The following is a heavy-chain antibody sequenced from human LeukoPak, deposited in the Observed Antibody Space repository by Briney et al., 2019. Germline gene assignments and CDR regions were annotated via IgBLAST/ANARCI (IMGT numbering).Heavy chain of an antibody. J-gene: IGHJ3*02. Sequence: GGSLRLSCQASGFTFSTFPMSWVRQAPGTGREWVSPLSGEGSDTHYADSVKGRFTISRDNAKDSLYLQMNSQKTEDTAVYYCTTYVLQINDFWCGSDAFDIWGQGTMVTVSS. V-gene: IGHV3-23*01. CDR1: GFTFSTFP. CDR2: LSGEGSDT. D-gene: IGHD3-3*01. CDR3: TTYVLQINDFWCGSDAFDI.